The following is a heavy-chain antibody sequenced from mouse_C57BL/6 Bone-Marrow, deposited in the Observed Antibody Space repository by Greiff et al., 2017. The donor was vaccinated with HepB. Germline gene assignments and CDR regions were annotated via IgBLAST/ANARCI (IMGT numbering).Heavy chain of an antibody. V-gene: IGHV1-15*01. CDR3: TYAGNYGGYRYFDV. CDR1: GYTFTDYE. CDR2: IDPETGGT. D-gene: IGHD1-1*02. Sequence: VQLQQSGAELVRPGASVTLSCKASGYTFTDYEMHWVKQTPVHGLEWIGAIDPETGGTAYNQKFKGKAILTADKSSSTAYMELRSLTSEDSAVYYCTYAGNYGGYRYFDVWGTGTTVTVSS. J-gene: IGHJ1*03.